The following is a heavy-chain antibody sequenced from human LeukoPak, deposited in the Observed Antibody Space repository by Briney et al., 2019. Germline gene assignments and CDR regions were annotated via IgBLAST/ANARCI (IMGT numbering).Heavy chain of an antibody. V-gene: IGHV1-8*01. Sequence: ASVKVSCKASGYTFTSYDINWVRQATGQGLEWMGWMNPNSGNTGYAQKFQGRVTMTMNTSISTAYMELSSLRSEDTAVYYCARGGEYYDFWSGYPGRLDYWGQGTLVTVSS. D-gene: IGHD3-3*01. CDR3: ARGGEYYDFWSGYPGRLDY. CDR2: MNPNSGNT. J-gene: IGHJ4*02. CDR1: GYTFTSYD.